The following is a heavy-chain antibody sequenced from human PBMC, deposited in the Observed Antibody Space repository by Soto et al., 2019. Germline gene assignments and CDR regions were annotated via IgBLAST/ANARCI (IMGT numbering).Heavy chain of an antibody. V-gene: IGHV4-31*03. CDR1: GGSISSGGYY. CDR2: IYYSGST. D-gene: IGHD4-17*01. Sequence: SETLSLTCTVSGGSISSGGYYWSWIRQHPGKGLEWIGYIYYSGSTYYNPSLKSRVTISVDTSKNQFSLKLSSVTAADTAVYYCASRTVTTTWVGNWFDPWGQGTLVTVSS. CDR3: ASRTVTTTWVGNWFDP. J-gene: IGHJ5*02.